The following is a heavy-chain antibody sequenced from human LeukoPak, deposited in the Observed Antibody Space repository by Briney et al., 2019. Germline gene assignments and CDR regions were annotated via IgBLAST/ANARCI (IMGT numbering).Heavy chain of an antibody. CDR1: GGSISGSSYY. V-gene: IGHV4-39*02. CDR3: ARDYDSGGYYGRWFDP. D-gene: IGHD3-22*01. Sequence: KTSETLSPTCTVSGGSISGSSYYWGWIRQPPGKGLEWIGTIYYTGRTYHNPSLKSRVTISVDTSKNQFSLKLSSVTAADTAFYYCARDYDSGGYYGRWFDPWGQGTLVTVSS. CDR2: IYYTGRT. J-gene: IGHJ5*02.